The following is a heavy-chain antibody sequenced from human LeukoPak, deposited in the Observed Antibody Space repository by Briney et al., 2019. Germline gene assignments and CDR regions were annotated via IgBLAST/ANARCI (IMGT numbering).Heavy chain of an antibody. CDR1: GYTFTGYY. J-gene: IGHJ3*02. Sequence: ASVKVSCKASGYTFTGYYMHWVRQAPGQGLEWMGWINPNSGGTNYAQKFQGRVTMTRDTSISTAYMELSRLRSDDTAVYYCAREGVPVYLHAFDIWGQGTMVTVSS. CDR3: AREGVPVYLHAFDI. CDR2: INPNSGGT. D-gene: IGHD2-2*01. V-gene: IGHV1-2*02.